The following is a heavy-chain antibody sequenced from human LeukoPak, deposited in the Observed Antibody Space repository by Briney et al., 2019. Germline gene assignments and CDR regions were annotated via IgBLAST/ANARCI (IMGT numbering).Heavy chain of an antibody. CDR1: GGSIRSDNHY. J-gene: IGHJ5*02. CDR2: SYYSGSI. D-gene: IGHD3-10*01. CDR3: YSGRKHYYRSGSTPFDP. Sequence: SETLSLTCTVSGGSIRSDNHYWRWVRQSPGKGLEWIGYSYYSGSIYYNPSLKSRITISVYTAKNPFSLNLSSVTAADTAVYDCYSGRKHYYRSGSTPFDPWGQGTLVTVSS. V-gene: IGHV4-30-4*01.